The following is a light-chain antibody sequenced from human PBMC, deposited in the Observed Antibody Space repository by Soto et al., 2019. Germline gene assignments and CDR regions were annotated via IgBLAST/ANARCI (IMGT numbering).Light chain of an antibody. V-gene: IGLV2-14*01. CDR3: SSYTCSSTLYV. CDR2: DVS. Sequence: QSALTQPASVSGSPGQSITISCTGTSSDVGGYNYVSWYQQHPGKAPKLMIYDVSNRPSGVSNRFSGSKSGNTASLTISGLQAEDEADDYCSSYTCSSTLYVFGTGTKLTVL. CDR1: SSDVGGYNY. J-gene: IGLJ1*01.